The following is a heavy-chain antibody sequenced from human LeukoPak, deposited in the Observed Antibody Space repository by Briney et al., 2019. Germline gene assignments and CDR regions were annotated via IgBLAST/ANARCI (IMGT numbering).Heavy chain of an antibody. V-gene: IGHV1-69*05. CDR1: GGTFSSYA. CDR2: IIPIFSTA. CDR3: ARGGRRREPWDY. Sequence: SVKVSCKASGGTFSSYAISWVRQAPGQGLEWMGGIIPIFSTANYAQKFQGRVTITTDESTSTAYMELSSLRSEDTAVYYCARGGRRREPWDYWGQGTLVTVSS. D-gene: IGHD1-26*01. J-gene: IGHJ4*02.